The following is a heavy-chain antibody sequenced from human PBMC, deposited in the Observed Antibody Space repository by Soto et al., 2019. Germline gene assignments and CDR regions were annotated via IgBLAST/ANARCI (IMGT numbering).Heavy chain of an antibody. J-gene: IGHJ4*02. D-gene: IGHD3-22*01. CDR1: GGSISSSY. Sequence: SETLSLTCTVSGGSISSSYWSWIRQPPGKGLEWIGYIYDSGSTNYNPSLKSRVTISVDTSKNQFSLKLSSVTAADTAVYYCMLGSGWKDFDYWGQGTLVTVSS. CDR3: MLGSGWKDFDY. V-gene: IGHV4-59*08. CDR2: IYDSGST.